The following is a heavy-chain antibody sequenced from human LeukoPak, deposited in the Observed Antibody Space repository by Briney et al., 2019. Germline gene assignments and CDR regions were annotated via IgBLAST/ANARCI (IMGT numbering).Heavy chain of an antibody. CDR3: ARDLGQYYDTSDNWFDP. CDR2: INSDGINT. V-gene: IGHV3-74*01. J-gene: IGHJ5*02. D-gene: IGHD3-22*01. CDR1: GFGFSRYW. Sequence: GGSLRLSCAASGFGFSRYWMHWVRQAPGKGLVWVSRINSDGINTSYADSVKGRFTISRDNAKNTLNLQMNSLRAEDTAVYYCARDLGQYYDTSDNWFDPWGQGTLVTVSS.